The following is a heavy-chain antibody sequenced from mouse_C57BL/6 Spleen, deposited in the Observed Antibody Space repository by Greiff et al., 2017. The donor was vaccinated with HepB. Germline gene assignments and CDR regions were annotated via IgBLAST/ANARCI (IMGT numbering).Heavy chain of an antibody. CDR2: IYPGDGDT. CDR1: GYAFSSYW. J-gene: IGHJ2*01. Sequence: LVESGAELVKPGASVKISCKASGYAFSSYWMNWVKQRPGKGLEWIGQIYPGDGDTNYNGKFKGKATLTADKSSSTAYMQLSSLTSEDSAVYFCASYYYGSSWDYWGQGTTLTVSS. CDR3: ASYYYGSSWDY. V-gene: IGHV1-80*01. D-gene: IGHD1-1*01.